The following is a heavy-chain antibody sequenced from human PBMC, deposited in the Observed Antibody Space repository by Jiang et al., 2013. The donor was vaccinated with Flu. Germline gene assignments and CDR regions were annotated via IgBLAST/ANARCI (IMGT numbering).Heavy chain of an antibody. J-gene: IGHJ4*02. Sequence: VQLLESGGGVVQPGRSLRPSCAASGFTFSSYGMHWVRQAPGKGLEWVAVISYDGSNKYYADSVKGRFTISRDNSKNTLYLQMNSLRAEDTAVYYCAKDRVIEWFGELPDYWGQGTLVTVSS. V-gene: IGHV3-30*18. CDR3: AKDRVIEWFGELPDY. D-gene: IGHD3-10*01. CDR2: ISYDGSNK. CDR1: GFTFSSYG.